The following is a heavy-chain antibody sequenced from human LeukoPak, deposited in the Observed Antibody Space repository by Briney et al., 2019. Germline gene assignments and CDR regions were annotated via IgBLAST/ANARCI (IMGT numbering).Heavy chain of an antibody. CDR2: IYHSGSA. D-gene: IGHD3-22*01. J-gene: IGHJ3*02. Sequence: SETLSLTCVVSGYSISSGYYWGWIRQPPGKGLEWIGSIYHSGSAYYNPSLKSRITISVDTSKNQFSLKLRSVTASDTAVYYCARPVGLRITTRYDAFDIWGQRTMVTVSS. CDR1: GYSISSGYY. V-gene: IGHV4-38-2*01. CDR3: ARPVGLRITTRYDAFDI.